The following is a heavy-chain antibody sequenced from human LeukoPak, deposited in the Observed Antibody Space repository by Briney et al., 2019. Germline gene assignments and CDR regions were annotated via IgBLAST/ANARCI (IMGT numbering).Heavy chain of an antibody. V-gene: IGHV3-30*04. Sequence: GGSLRLSCAASGITFSSSTMHWVRQAPGKGLEWVALISYDGNNKYYADSVKGRFTISRDNSKSTLYLQMNSLRAEDTAVYYCARVPGLIALAGDYFDYWGQGTLVTVSS. J-gene: IGHJ4*02. D-gene: IGHD6-19*01. CDR3: ARVPGLIALAGDYFDY. CDR1: GITFSSST. CDR2: ISYDGNNK.